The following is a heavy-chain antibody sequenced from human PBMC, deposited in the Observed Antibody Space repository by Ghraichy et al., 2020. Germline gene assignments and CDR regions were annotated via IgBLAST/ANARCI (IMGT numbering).Heavy chain of an antibody. CDR1: GFTVSSNY. J-gene: IGHJ1*01. V-gene: IGHV3-53*01. CDR2: IYSGGST. Sequence: LSLTCAASGFTVSSNYMSWVRQAPGKGLEWVSVIYSGGSTYYADSVKGRFTISRDNSKNTLYLQMNSLRAEDTAVYYCARDKEEYFQHLGQGTLVTISS. CDR3: ARDKEEYFQH.